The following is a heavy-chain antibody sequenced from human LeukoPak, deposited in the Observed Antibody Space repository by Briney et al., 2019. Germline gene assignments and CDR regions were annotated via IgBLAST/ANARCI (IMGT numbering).Heavy chain of an antibody. CDR2: ISAYNGNT. V-gene: IGHV1-18*01. Sequence: ASVKVSCKASGYTFTSYGISWVRQAPGQGLEWMGWISAYNGNTNYAQKLQGRVTMTTDTSTSTAYMELRILRSDDTAVYYCARDLRGDDYDILTGYSYYFDYWGQGTLVTVSS. CDR3: ARDLRGDDYDILTGYSYYFDY. J-gene: IGHJ4*02. D-gene: IGHD3-9*01. CDR1: GYTFTSYG.